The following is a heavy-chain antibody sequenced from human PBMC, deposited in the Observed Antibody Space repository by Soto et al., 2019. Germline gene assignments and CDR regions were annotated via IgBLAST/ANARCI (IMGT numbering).Heavy chain of an antibody. Sequence: QVQLQESGPGLVEPSEPLSLTCTVSGDSVTSDSYYWTWIRQPPGKGLEWIGYIYSSGRTNYNPSLKSRLTMSLDTSSNQFSLKLTSVTAADTAVYYCARDIRGYSRAFDYWGQGTLVSVSS. V-gene: IGHV4-61*01. CDR3: ARDIRGYSRAFDY. CDR2: IYSSGRT. D-gene: IGHD5-18*01. J-gene: IGHJ4*02. CDR1: GDSVTSDSYY.